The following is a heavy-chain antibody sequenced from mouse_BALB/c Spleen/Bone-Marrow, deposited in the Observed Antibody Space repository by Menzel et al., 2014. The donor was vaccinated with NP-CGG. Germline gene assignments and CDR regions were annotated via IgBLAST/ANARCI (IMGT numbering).Heavy chain of an antibody. CDR1: GFDFSRHW. Sequence: DVQLQESGGGLVQPGGSLKLSCAASGFDFSRHWMSWVRQAPGKGLQWIGEINPDSRTINYAPSLKAKFIISRDNAKNTLYLQMSKVRSDDTALYYCARGNYYGNLDYWGQGTTLTVSP. J-gene: IGHJ2*01. V-gene: IGHV4-1*02. CDR2: INPDSRTI. CDR3: ARGNYYGNLDY. D-gene: IGHD2-1*01.